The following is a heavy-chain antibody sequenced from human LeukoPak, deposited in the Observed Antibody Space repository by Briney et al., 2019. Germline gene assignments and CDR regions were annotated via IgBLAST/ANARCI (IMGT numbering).Heavy chain of an antibody. J-gene: IGHJ4*02. CDR3: AKDIGLRWLVGGFDY. CDR2: ISGSGGST. Sequence: QSGGSLRLSCAASGFTFSSYAMSWVRQAPGKGLEWVSAISGSGGSTYYADSVKGRFTISRDNAKNSLYLQMNSLRAGDTALYYCAKDIGLRWLVGGFDYWGQGTLVTVSS. D-gene: IGHD6-19*01. CDR1: GFTFSSYA. V-gene: IGHV3-23*01.